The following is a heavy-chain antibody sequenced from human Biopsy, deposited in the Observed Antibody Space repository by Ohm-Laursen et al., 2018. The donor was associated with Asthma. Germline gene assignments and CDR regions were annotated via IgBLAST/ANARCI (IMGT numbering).Heavy chain of an antibody. CDR3: SREEPTSGWYQGSILR. V-gene: IGHV3-30*03. D-gene: IGHD6-19*01. CDR2: ISYDGSNK. J-gene: IGHJ4*02. Sequence: SLRLSCSAPGFTFSSFGMHWVRQAPGKGLEWVACISYDGSNKYYADSVKGRSTISRDNSKNTLYLQMNSLRAEDTAVYYCSREEPTSGWYQGSILRWGQGTLVTVSS. CDR1: GFTFSSFG.